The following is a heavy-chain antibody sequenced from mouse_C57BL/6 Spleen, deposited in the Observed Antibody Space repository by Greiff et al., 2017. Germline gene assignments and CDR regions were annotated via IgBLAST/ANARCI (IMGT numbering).Heavy chain of an antibody. CDR2: ISSGGSYT. CDR1: GFTFSSYG. J-gene: IGHJ2*01. Sequence: DVKLVESGGDLVKPGGSLKLSCAASGFTFSSYGMSWVRQTPDKRLEWVATISSGGSYTYYPDSVKGRFTSSRDNAKNTLYLQMSSLKSEDTAMYYCARGTGYFDYWGQGTTLTVSS. V-gene: IGHV5-6*02. D-gene: IGHD3-3*01. CDR3: ARGTGYFDY.